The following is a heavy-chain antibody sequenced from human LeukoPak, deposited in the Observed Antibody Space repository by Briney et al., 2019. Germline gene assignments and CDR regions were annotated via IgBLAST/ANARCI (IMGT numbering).Heavy chain of an antibody. J-gene: IGHJ4*02. CDR1: GFTLSSYS. CDR2: ISSSSSYV. V-gene: IGHV3-21*01. D-gene: IGHD6-13*01. CDR3: ARGLIAAAGYFDY. Sequence: GGSLRLSCAASGFTLSSYSVNWVRQAPGKGLEWVSSISSSSSYVYYTDSVKGRFTISRDSAKNSLYLQMNSLRAEDTAVYYCARGLIAAAGYFDYWGQGTLVTVSS.